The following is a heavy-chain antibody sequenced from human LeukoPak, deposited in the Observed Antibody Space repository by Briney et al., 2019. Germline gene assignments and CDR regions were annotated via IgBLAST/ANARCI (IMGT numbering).Heavy chain of an antibody. Sequence: GGSLRLSCAASGFTFSSYWMHWVRQAPGKKLVWVSRINSDGSSTSYADSVKGRFTISRDNAKNTLYLQMNSLRAEDTAVYYCAREVAVAGNWFDPWGQGTLVTVSS. D-gene: IGHD6-19*01. V-gene: IGHV3-74*01. J-gene: IGHJ5*02. CDR3: AREVAVAGNWFDP. CDR2: INSDGSST. CDR1: GFTFSSYW.